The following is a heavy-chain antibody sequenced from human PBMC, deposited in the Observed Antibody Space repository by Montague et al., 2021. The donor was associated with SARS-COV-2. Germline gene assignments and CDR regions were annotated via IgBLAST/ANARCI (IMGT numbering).Heavy chain of an antibody. Sequence: SETLSLTCNVPGDSITNTRYFWGRIRQPPGKALEWIGSIYHNGKTYYNPSLERRALLSIDTSKNQFSLRLSSVIASDTAVYYCAVELNYFFDYWGQGFLVSVSS. V-gene: IGHV4-39*01. CDR3: AVELNYFFDY. CDR2: IYHNGKT. CDR1: GDSITNTRYF. D-gene: IGHD1-7*01. J-gene: IGHJ4*02.